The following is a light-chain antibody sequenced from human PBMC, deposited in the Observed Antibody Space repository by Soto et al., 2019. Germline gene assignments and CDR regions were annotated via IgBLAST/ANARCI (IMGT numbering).Light chain of an antibody. CDR3: SAYTVSRTYV. CDR1: NSDVGGYNY. J-gene: IGLJ1*01. CDR2: GVS. V-gene: IGLV2-11*01. Sequence: QSALTQPRSVSGSPGQSVTISCTGTNSDVGGYNYVSWYQQYPGKAPKLMISGVSERPSGVPDRFSGSKSGNTASLTISGLQGEDEADYYCSAYTVSRTYVFGTGTKLTVL.